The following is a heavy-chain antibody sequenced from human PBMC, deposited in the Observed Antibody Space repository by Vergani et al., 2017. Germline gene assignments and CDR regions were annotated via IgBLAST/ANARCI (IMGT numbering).Heavy chain of an antibody. D-gene: IGHD3-16*02. CDR3: VRESVGYDYVWGSYRWFDP. Sequence: EVQLVESGGGVVRPGGSLRLSCAASGFTFDDYGMSWVRQAPGKGLEWVSGINWNGGSTGYADSVKGRFTSSRDNAKNSLSLQMNSLRAEDTALYYCVRESVGYDYVWGSYRWFDPWGQGTLVTVSS. V-gene: IGHV3-20*04. CDR2: INWNGGST. J-gene: IGHJ5*02. CDR1: GFTFDDYG.